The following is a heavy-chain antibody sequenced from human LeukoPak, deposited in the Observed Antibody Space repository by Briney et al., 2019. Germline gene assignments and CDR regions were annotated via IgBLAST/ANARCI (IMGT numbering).Heavy chain of an antibody. J-gene: IGHJ4*02. CDR1: GFTFSNAW. V-gene: IGHV3-15*07. CDR3: TTGGDYGSS. Sequence: GGSLRLSCAASGFTFSNAWMNWVRQAPGKGLEWVGRIKSKTDGGITDYAAPVKGRFTISRDDSKNTLYLQMNSLKTEDTAVYYCTTGGDYGSSWGQGTLVTVSS. CDR2: IKSKTDGGIT. D-gene: IGHD4-17*01.